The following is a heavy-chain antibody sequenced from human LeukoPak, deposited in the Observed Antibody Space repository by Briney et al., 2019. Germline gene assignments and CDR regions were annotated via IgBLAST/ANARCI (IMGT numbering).Heavy chain of an antibody. CDR1: GFTFSSYA. J-gene: IGHJ5*02. V-gene: IGHV3-23*01. D-gene: IGHD4-23*01. CDR2: ISGSGGGT. CDR3: AKDRVDYGGWFDP. Sequence: QTGGSLRLSCAASGFTFSSYAMSWVRQAPGKGLEWVSAISGSGGGTYSADSVKGRFTISRDNSKNTLYLQMNSLRAEDTAVYYCAKDRVDYGGWFDPWGQGTLVTVSS.